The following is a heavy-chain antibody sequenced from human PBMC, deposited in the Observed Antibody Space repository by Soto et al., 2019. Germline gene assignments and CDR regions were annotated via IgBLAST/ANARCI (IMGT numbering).Heavy chain of an antibody. CDR2: ISGSGGST. CDR1: GLTFSSYA. CDR3: AKDSSPYDSSGYCVY. Sequence: GGSLRLSCAASGLTFSSYAMSWVRQAPGKGLEWVSAISGSGGSTYYADSVKGRFTISRDNSKNTLYLQMNSLRAEDTAVYYCAKDSSPYDSSGYCVYWGQGTLVTVSS. V-gene: IGHV3-23*01. J-gene: IGHJ4*02. D-gene: IGHD3-22*01.